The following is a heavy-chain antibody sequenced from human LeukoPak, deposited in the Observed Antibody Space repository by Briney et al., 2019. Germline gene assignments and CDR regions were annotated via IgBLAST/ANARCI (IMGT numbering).Heavy chain of an antibody. J-gene: IGHJ4*02. D-gene: IGHD3-22*01. CDR2: ISSSGGGT. Sequence: GGSLRLSCAASGFTFSNYAMTWVRQAPGKGLEWVSTISSSGGGTFYADSVKGRFTISRDNSKNTLYLQMNSLTVEDTAVYYCAKVMIAFNAFDYWGQGTLVTVSS. V-gene: IGHV3-23*01. CDR1: GFTFSNYA. CDR3: AKVMIAFNAFDY.